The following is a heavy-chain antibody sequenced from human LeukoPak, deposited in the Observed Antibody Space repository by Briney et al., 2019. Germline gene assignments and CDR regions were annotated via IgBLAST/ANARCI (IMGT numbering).Heavy chain of an antibody. D-gene: IGHD3-10*01. Sequence: ASVKVSCKASGYTFTSYGISWVRQAPGQGLEWMGWISAYNGNTNYAQKLQGRVTMTTDTSTSTAYMELRSLRSDDTAVYYCARHSVVRGVIRGFDYWGQGTLVTVSS. CDR3: ARHSVVRGVIRGFDY. V-gene: IGHV1-18*01. J-gene: IGHJ4*02. CDR2: ISAYNGNT. CDR1: GYTFTSYG.